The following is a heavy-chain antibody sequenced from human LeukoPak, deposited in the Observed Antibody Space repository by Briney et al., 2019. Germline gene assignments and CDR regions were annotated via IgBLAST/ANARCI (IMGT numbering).Heavy chain of an antibody. Sequence: ASVKVSCKASGYTFTSYDINWVRQATGQGLEWMGWMNPNSGNTGYAQKFQGRVTMTRNTSIRTAYMELSSLRSEDTAVYYCARLTYYDFWSGYNYAFDIWGQGTMVTVSS. CDR3: ARLTYYDFWSGYNYAFDI. CDR2: MNPNSGNT. J-gene: IGHJ3*02. CDR1: GYTFTSYD. V-gene: IGHV1-8*01. D-gene: IGHD3-3*01.